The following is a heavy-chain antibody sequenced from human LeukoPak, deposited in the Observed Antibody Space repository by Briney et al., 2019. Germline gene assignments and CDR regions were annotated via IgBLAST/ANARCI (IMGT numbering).Heavy chain of an antibody. CDR2: TYYRSKWYN. V-gene: IGHV6-1*01. CDR3: ARTNTHYPLYWFDP. Sequence: SQTLSFTCAISGDSVSSNSTAWNWIRQSPSRGLEWLGRTYYRSKWYNDYAVSVKSRITINPDTSKNQFSLQLNSVTPEDTAVYYCARTNTHYPLYWFDPWGQGTLVTVSS. CDR1: GDSVSSNSTA. D-gene: IGHD2-2*02. J-gene: IGHJ5*02.